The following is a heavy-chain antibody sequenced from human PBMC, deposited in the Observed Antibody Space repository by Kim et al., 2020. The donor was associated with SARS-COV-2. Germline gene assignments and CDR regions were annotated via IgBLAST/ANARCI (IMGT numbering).Heavy chain of an antibody. CDR2: IYTSGST. Sequence: SETLSLTCTVSGGSISSYYWSWIRQPAGKGLEWIGRIYTSGSTNYNPSLKSRVTMSVDTSKNQFSLKLSSVTAADTAVYYCARDRAYAQLNWFDPWGQGTLVTVSS. CDR1: GGSISSYY. CDR3: ARDRAYAQLNWFDP. V-gene: IGHV4-4*07. D-gene: IGHD2-2*01. J-gene: IGHJ5*02.